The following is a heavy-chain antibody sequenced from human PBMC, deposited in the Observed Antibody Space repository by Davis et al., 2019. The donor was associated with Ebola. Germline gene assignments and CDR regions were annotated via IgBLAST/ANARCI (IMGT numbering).Heavy chain of an antibody. D-gene: IGHD2-15*01. J-gene: IGHJ4*02. CDR2: ISYDGSNK. V-gene: IGHV3-30*18. Sequence: GGSLRLSCAASGFTFSSYGMHRVRHAPGKGLAWVAVISYDGSNKYYADSVKGRFTISRDNSKNTLYLQMNSLRAEDTAVYYCAKGTQAAEWGQGTLVTVSS. CDR1: GFTFSSYG. CDR3: AKGTQAAE.